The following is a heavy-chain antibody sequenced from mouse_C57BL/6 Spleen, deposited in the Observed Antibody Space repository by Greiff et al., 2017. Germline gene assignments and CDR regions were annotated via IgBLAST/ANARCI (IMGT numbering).Heavy chain of an antibody. Sequence: QVHVKQPGAELVKPGASVTMSCKASGYTFTSYWITWVKQRPGQGLEWIGDIYPGSGSTNYNEKFTSKATLTVDTSSSTAYMQLSSLTSEDSAVYYCARHFDYWGQGTTLTVSS. CDR1: GYTFTSYW. J-gene: IGHJ2*01. V-gene: IGHV1-55*01. CDR3: ARHFDY. CDR2: IYPGSGST.